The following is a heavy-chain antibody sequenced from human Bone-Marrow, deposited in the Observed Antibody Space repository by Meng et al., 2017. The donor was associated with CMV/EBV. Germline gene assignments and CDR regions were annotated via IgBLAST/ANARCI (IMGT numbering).Heavy chain of an antibody. V-gene: IGHV3-30-3*01. D-gene: IGHD5-12*01. Sequence: SLKISCAVSGFTFSDYYMTWIRQAPGKGLEWVALIWFDGSIKYYADSVKGRFTISRDNSKNTLYLQMDSLRPEDTAMYYCAREGGVAGYSSPDYWGQGALVTVSS. J-gene: IGHJ4*02. CDR2: IWFDGSIK. CDR1: GFTFSDYY. CDR3: AREGGVAGYSSPDY.